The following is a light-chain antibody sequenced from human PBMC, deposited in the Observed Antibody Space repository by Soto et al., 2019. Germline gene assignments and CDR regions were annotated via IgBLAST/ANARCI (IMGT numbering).Light chain of an antibody. J-gene: IGKJ1*01. Sequence: AEVEESSTRTSPASQSISSWLAWYQQKPGKAPKLLIYKASSLESGVPSRFSGSGSGTEFTLTFSILMPDDFATYYCQHSTRYLEPFGQGTKVDIK. CDR2: KAS. CDR1: QSISSW. V-gene: IGKV1-5*03. CDR3: QHSTRYLEP.